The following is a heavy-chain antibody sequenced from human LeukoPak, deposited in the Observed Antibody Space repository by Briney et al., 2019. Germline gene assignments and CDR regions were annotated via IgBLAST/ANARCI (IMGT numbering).Heavy chain of an antibody. CDR3: ARHLFRQWLIFDY. D-gene: IGHD6-19*01. V-gene: IGHV3-48*04. CDR1: GFTFSSYA. Sequence: PGGSLRLSCAASGFTFSSYAMSWVRQAPGKGLEWVSYISSSDGTIYYADSVKGRFTISRDNAKNSLYLQMNSLRAEDSAVYYCARHLFRQWLIFDYWGQGTLVTVSS. CDR2: ISSSDGTI. J-gene: IGHJ4*02.